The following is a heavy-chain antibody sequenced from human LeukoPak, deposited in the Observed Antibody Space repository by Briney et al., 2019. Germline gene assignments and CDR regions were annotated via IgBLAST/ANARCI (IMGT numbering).Heavy chain of an antibody. CDR1: GGSISSGDYY. Sequence: SETLSLTCTVSGGSISSGDYYWSWIRQPPGKGLECIGYIYYSGSTYYNPSLKSRVTISVDTSKNQFSLKLSSVTAADTAVYYCARSPTVGSETLHFDYWGQGTLVTVSS. J-gene: IGHJ4*02. CDR2: IYYSGST. V-gene: IGHV4-30-4*08. CDR3: ARSPTVGSETLHFDY. D-gene: IGHD4-17*01.